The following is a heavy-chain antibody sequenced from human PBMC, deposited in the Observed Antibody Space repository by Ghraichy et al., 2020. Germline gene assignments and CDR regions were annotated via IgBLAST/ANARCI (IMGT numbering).Heavy chain of an antibody. V-gene: IGHV4-39*01. CDR3: ARSDTALPVFDC. D-gene: IGHD5-18*01. J-gene: IGHJ4*02. CDR2: IYYRGST. Sequence: SETLSLTCTVSGGSISSSSYYWGWIRQPPGKGLEWIGSIYYRGSTYYNPSLKSRVTISVDTSKNQFSLKLSSVTAADTAVYYCARSDTALPVFDCWGQGTLVTVSS. CDR1: GGSISSSSYY.